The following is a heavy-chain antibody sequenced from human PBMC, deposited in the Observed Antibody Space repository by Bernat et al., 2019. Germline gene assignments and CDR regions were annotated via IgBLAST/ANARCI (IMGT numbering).Heavy chain of an antibody. V-gene: IGHV3-30*01. CDR2: IPSDETKK. Sequence: QVQLVESGGGVVQPGRSLRVSCAASGFTFRSYAMHWGRQAPGKGLEWGAIIPSDETKKYSADPVKGRFTMSRDNSKNTLYLQWHSLRADDTAVYYCARTYDCTSNSCYNSVFDFWGQGTMVTVSS. CDR1: GFTFRSYA. D-gene: IGHD2-2*02. J-gene: IGHJ3*01. CDR3: ARTYDCTSNSCYNSVFDF.